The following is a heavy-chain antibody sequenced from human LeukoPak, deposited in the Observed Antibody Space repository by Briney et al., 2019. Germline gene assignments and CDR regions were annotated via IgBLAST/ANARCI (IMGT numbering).Heavy chain of an antibody. CDR1: GFTFSSYW. CDR2: INSDGSST. CDR3: ARVATAMVPLEGWFDP. J-gene: IGHJ5*02. V-gene: IGHV3-74*01. D-gene: IGHD5-18*01. Sequence: GGSLRLSCAASGFTFSSYWMHWVRQAPGKGLVWVSRINSDGSSTSYADSVKGRFTISRDNAKNTLYLQMNSLRAEDTAAYYCARVATAMVPLEGWFDPWGQGTLVTVSS.